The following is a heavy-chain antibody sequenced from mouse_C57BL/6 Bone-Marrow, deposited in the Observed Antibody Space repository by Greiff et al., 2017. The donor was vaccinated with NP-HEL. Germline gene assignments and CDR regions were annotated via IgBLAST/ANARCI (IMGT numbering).Heavy chain of an antibody. CDR2: IYPRDGST. Sequence: QVQLQQSDAELVKPGASVKISCKVSGYTFTDHTIHWMKQRPEQGLEWIGYIYPRDGSTKYNEKFKGKATLTADKSSSTASMQLNSLTSEDSAVXFCAREVYSGSSSAGFAYWGQGTLVTVSA. J-gene: IGHJ3*01. CDR1: GYTFTDHT. D-gene: IGHD1-1*01. V-gene: IGHV1-78*01. CDR3: AREVYSGSSSAGFAY.